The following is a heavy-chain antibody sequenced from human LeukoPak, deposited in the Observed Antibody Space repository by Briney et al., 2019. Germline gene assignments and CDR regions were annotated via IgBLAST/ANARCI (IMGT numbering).Heavy chain of an antibody. D-gene: IGHD1-14*01. CDR2: ISSSSSYI. CDR3: ARGDKQLLFNRNKGGFDP. J-gene: IGHJ5*02. V-gene: IGHV3-21*01. CDR1: GFTFSSYS. Sequence: GGSLRLSCAASGFTFSSYSMNWVRQAPGKGLEWVSSISSSSSYIYYADSVKGRFTISRDNAKNSLYLQMNSLRPEDTAVYYCARGDKQLLFNRNKGGFDPWGQGALVTVSS.